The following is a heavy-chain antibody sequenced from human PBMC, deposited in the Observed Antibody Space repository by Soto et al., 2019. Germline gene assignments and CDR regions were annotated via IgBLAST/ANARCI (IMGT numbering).Heavy chain of an antibody. CDR3: AKHLLAVACYLHGMDV. D-gene: IGHD6-19*01. CDR1: GFTFSSYG. CDR2: ISHDGSNK. Sequence: QVQLVESGGGVVQPGRSLRLSCAASGFTFSSYGMHWVRQAPGKGLEWVAVISHDGSNKYFADSVKGRFTISRDNSQNSLYQQMNSLRDEDTAVYYCAKHLLAVACYLHGMDVWGQGTTVTVSS. V-gene: IGHV3-30*18. J-gene: IGHJ6*02.